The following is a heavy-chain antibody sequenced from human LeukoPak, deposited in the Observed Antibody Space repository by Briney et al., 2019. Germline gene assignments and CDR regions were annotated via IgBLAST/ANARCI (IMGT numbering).Heavy chain of an antibody. J-gene: IGHJ4*02. CDR2: ISWNSGSI. CDR1: GFTFDDYA. CDR3: AKEDY. V-gene: IGHV3-9*01. Sequence: GGSLTLSCAASGFTFDDYAMHWVRQAPGKGLEWVSGISWNSGSIGYADSVKGRFTISRDNAKNSLYLQMNSLRAEDTALYYCAKEDYWGQGTLVTVSS.